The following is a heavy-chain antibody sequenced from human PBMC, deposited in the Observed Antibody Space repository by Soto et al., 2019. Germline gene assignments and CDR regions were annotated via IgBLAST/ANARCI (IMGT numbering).Heavy chain of an antibody. D-gene: IGHD3-3*01. CDR3: ARVERGITIFGVVIPPFDY. J-gene: IGHJ4*02. CDR1: GFTFSDYY. CDR2: ISSSGSTI. Sequence: QVQLVESGGGLVKPGGSLRLSCAASGFTFSDYYMSWIRQAPGKGLEWVSYISSSGSTIYYADSVKGRFTISRDNAKXXLXLQMTSLRAEDTAVYYCARVERGITIFGVVIPPFDYWGQGTLVTVSS. V-gene: IGHV3-11*01.